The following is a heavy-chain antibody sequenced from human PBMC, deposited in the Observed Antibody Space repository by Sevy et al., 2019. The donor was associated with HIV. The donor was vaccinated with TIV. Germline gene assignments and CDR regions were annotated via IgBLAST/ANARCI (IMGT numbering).Heavy chain of an antibody. CDR3: AREILSGNAFDI. J-gene: IGHJ3*02. V-gene: IGHV3-53*01. CDR2: IYSGGST. Sequence: GGSLRLSCAASGFTVSSNYMSWVRRAPGKGLEWVSVIYSGGSTYYADSVKGRFTISRDNSKNTLYLQMNSLRAEDTAVYYCAREILSGNAFDIWGQGTMVTVSS. D-gene: IGHD1-26*01. CDR1: GFTVSSNY.